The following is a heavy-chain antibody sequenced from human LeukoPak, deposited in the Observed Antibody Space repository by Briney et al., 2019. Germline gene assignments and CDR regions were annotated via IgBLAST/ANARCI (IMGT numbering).Heavy chain of an antibody. CDR2: NSWNSGSI. CDR1: GFTFDDYA. Sequence: PGRSLRLSCAASGFTFDDYAMHWVRQAPGRGVEWVLGNSWNSGSIGYADSVKGRFTISRDNAKNSLYLQMNSLRAEDMALYYCAKDKGAVAGYYMDVWGKGTTVTVSS. D-gene: IGHD6-19*01. CDR3: AKDKGAVAGYYMDV. J-gene: IGHJ6*03. V-gene: IGHV3-9*03.